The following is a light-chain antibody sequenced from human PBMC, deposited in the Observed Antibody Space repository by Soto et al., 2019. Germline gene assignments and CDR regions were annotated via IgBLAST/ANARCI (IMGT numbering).Light chain of an antibody. CDR1: SSDVGGYNY. J-gene: IGLJ1*01. V-gene: IGLV2-11*01. CDR2: DVS. CDR3: CSYAVSYV. Sequence: QSALTQPRSVSGSPGQSVTISCTGTSSDVGGYNYVSWYQQHPGKAPKLMIYDVSKRPSGVPDRFSGSKSGNTASLASSGLQGEGAADYYCCSYAVSYVFGTGTKLTVL.